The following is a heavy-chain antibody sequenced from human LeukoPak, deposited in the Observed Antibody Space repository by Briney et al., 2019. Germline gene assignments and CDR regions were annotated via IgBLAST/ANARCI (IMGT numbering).Heavy chain of an antibody. V-gene: IGHV3-11*04. CDR2: ISSSGSTI. CDR3: ARDVSSSWYFNYGMDV. J-gene: IGHJ6*02. D-gene: IGHD6-13*01. Sequence: GGSLRLSCAASGFTFSDYYMSWIRQAPGKGLEWVSYISSSGSTIYYADSVKGRFTISRDNAKNSLYLQMNSLRAEDTAVYYCARDVSSSWYFNYGMDVWGQGTTVTVSS. CDR1: GFTFSDYY.